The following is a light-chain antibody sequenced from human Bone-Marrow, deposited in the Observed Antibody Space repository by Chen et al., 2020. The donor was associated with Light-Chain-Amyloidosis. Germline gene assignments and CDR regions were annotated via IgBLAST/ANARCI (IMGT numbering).Light chain of an antibody. V-gene: IGLV3-21*02. J-gene: IGLJ3*02. CDR3: QVWDRSSDRPV. CDR1: NIGTNS. CDR2: DAS. Sequence: SSVLTQPSSLSVAPGQTAPIACGGNNIGTNSVHWYQQTPGQAPLLVVYDASDRPSGIPERLSGTNAGNTAILTISRVEAGDEADYYCQVWDRSSDRPVFGGGTKLTVL.